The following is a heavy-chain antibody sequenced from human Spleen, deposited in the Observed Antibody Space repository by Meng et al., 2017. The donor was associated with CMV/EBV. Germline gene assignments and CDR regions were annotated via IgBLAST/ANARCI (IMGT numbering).Heavy chain of an antibody. CDR3: ARDILERNAFDM. Sequence: SETLSLTCTVSGGSINNYYWSWIRQPPGKGLEWIGYISYIGSTNYNPSLKSRVTISVDTSKNQFSLKLSSVTAADTAVYYCARDILERNAFDMWGQGTMVTVSS. CDR2: ISYIGST. CDR1: GGSINNYY. D-gene: IGHD1-1*01. J-gene: IGHJ3*02. V-gene: IGHV4-59*01.